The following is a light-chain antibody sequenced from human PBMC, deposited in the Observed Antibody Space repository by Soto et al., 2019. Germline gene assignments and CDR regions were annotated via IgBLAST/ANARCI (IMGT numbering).Light chain of an antibody. CDR1: SSDVGGYNY. J-gene: IGLJ1*01. Sequence: QSVLTQPASASGSPGQSITISCTGTSSDVGGYNYVSWYQQHPGKVPKLLIHEVSNRPSGVSDRFSGSKSGTTASLTISGLQAEDEAGYYCGSYAGSNSLYVFGAGTKLTVL. V-gene: IGLV2-14*01. CDR3: GSYAGSNSLYV. CDR2: EVS.